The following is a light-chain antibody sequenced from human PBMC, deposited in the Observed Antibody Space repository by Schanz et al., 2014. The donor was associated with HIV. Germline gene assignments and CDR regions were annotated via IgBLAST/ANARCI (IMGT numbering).Light chain of an antibody. J-gene: IGLJ1*01. V-gene: IGLV2-14*03. CDR3: SSYTTSKTHV. Sequence: QSALTQPASVSGSPGQSITISCSGTSSDIGGSDYVSWYQQHPGRAPKVLIYDVRDRPSGVSNRFSGSKSGNTASLTISGLQAEDEAEYFCSSYTTSKTHVFGSGTKVTVL. CDR2: DVR. CDR1: SSDIGGSDY.